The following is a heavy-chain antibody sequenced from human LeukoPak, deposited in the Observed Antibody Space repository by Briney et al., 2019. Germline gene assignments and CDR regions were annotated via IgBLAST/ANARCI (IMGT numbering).Heavy chain of an antibody. Sequence: GGSLRLSCAAFGFTFSSYPMNWVRQAPGKGLEWVSLISADGDSTYYADLVKGRFTISRDISKNTLYLQMNRLRVEDTAVYYCAKDLDSYGSYAGKPADDWGQGTLVTVSS. CDR2: ISADGDST. CDR1: GFTFSSYP. V-gene: IGHV3-23*01. D-gene: IGHD6-19*01. CDR3: AKDLDSYGSYAGKPADD. J-gene: IGHJ4*02.